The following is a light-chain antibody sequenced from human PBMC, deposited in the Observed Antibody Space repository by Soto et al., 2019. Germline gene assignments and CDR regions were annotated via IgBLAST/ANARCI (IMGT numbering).Light chain of an antibody. J-gene: IGKJ1*01. CDR3: QQSYGTPWT. CDR2: AAS. Sequence: DLKMNQSPSSLSASVGDRITITCRASQSISNHLNWYQQKPGKGPNLLIYAASSLQRGVPSRFSGSGSGRDFVLTISSLQPEDSATYYCQQSYGTPWTFGQGTKVDIK. CDR1: QSISNH. V-gene: IGKV1-39*01.